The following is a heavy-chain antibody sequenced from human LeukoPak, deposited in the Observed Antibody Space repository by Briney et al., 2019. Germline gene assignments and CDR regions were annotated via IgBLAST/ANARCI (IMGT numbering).Heavy chain of an antibody. CDR1: GFTFSNYD. CDR2: IGTADDT. CDR3: ARGPILGWLDP. V-gene: IGHV3-13*01. J-gene: IGHJ5*02. Sequence: GGSLRLSCAASGFTFSNYDMHWVRQVTGKGLEWVSGIGTADDTYYADSVKGRLTISRENAKNSLYLQMNSLRAEDTAVYYCARGPILGWLDPWGQGTLVTVSS.